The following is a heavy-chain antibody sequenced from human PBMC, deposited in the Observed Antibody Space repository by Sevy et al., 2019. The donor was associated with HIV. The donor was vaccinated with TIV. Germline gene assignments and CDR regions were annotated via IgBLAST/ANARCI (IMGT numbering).Heavy chain of an antibody. CDR1: GFTFAKYS. J-gene: IGHJ4*02. CDR3: AREACTQPHDY. V-gene: IGHV3-23*01. Sequence: GGSLRLSCAASGFTFAKYSMSWVRQAPGKGLEWVSTFSFGCGRINYADSVKGRFTISRDDSKNTLILQMNSLRAEDTATYFCAREACTQPHDYWGQGTLVTVSS. CDR2: FSFGCGRI. D-gene: IGHD2-8*01.